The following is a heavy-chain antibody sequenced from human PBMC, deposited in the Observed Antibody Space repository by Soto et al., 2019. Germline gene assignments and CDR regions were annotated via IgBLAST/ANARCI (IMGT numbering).Heavy chain of an antibody. J-gene: IGHJ6*02. D-gene: IGHD1-20*01. CDR3: AKSNWNITYYYYYGMDV. CDR2: MNPNSGNT. Sequence: QVQLVQSGAEVKKPGASVKVSCKASGYTFTSYDINWVRQATGQGLEWMGWMNPNSGNTGYAQKFQGRVTMTRNTSINTAHMELSSLRSEDTAVYYCAKSNWNITYYYYYGMDVWGQGTTVTVSS. V-gene: IGHV1-8*01. CDR1: GYTFTSYD.